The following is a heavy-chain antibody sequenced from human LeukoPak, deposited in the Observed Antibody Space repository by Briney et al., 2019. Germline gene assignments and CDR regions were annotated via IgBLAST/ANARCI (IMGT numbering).Heavy chain of an antibody. CDR1: GGSFSGYY. CDR2: INHSGST. CDR3: ARKRNWNDVYWFDP. V-gene: IGHV4-34*01. D-gene: IGHD1-1*01. J-gene: IGHJ5*02. Sequence: SETLSLTCAVYGGSFSGYYWSWIRQPPGKGLEGIGEINHSGSTNYNPSLKSRVTISVDTSKNQFSLKLSSVTAADTAVYYCARKRNWNDVYWFDPWGQGTLVTVSS.